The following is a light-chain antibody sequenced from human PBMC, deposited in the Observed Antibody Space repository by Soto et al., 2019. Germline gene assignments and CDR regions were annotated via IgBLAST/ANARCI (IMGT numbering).Light chain of an antibody. CDR3: QQYGGSPIT. J-gene: IGKJ5*01. CDR2: GAS. CDR1: QSVTTK. Sequence: EIVLTQSPGTLSLSPGERATLSCRASQSVTTKLAWYQHKPGQAPRLLISGASSRATGIPDRFSGSGSETEFTLIISRLEPEDFALYYCQQYGGSPITFGQGTRLEIK. V-gene: IGKV3-20*01.